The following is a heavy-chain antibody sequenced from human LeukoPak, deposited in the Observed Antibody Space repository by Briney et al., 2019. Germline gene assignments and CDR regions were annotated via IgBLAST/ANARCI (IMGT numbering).Heavy chain of an antibody. V-gene: IGHV3-21*01. CDR2: ISSSSSYI. CDR1: GFTFSSYS. J-gene: IGHJ6*02. D-gene: IGHD6-25*01. CDR3: ARDGGRMDV. Sequence: GGSLRLSCAPSGFTFSSYSMNWVRQAPGKGLEWVSTISSSSSYIYYADSVKGRFTMSRDNAKNSLYLQMNSLRAEDAAVYYCARDGGRMDVWGQGTTVTVSS.